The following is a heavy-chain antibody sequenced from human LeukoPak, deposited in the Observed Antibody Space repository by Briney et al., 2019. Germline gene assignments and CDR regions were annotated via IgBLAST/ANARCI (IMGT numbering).Heavy chain of an antibody. CDR3: AREDYYGSGSYDN. D-gene: IGHD3-10*01. CDR1: GYTFTSYD. CDR2: MNPNNGNT. V-gene: IGHV1-8*03. J-gene: IGHJ4*02. Sequence: ASVKVSCKASGYTFTSYDINWVRQATGQGLEWMGWMNPNNGNTGYAQRFQGRVTITRNTSISTAYMELSSLRSEDTAVYYCAREDYYGSGSYDNWGQGTLVTVSS.